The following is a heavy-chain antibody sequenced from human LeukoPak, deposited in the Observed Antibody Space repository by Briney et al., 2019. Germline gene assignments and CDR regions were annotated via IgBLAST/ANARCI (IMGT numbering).Heavy chain of an antibody. V-gene: IGHV4-34*01. CDR2: INHSGST. J-gene: IGHJ4*02. D-gene: IGHD3-10*01. CDR1: GGSFSGYY. Sequence: SETLSLTCAVYGGSFSGYYWSWIRQPPGKGLEWIGEINHSGSTNYNPSLKSRVTISVDTSKNQFSLKLSSVTAADTAVYYCARGYYYGSGSYSRWGQGTLVTVSS. CDR3: ARGYYYGSGSYSR.